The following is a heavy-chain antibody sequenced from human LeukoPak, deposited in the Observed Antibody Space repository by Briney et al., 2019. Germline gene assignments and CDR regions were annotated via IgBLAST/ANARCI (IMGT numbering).Heavy chain of an antibody. J-gene: IGHJ4*02. CDR1: GFTFRNFD. D-gene: IGHD1-26*01. CDR3: AREGPWDNFDY. V-gene: IGHV3-48*03. CDR2: SSSDGPI. Sequence: GGSLRLSCAASGFTFRNFDMNWVRQAPGKGLEWLSKSSSDGPIYHADSVKGRFTVSRDNADNSLYLQMNSLTAEDTAVYYCAREGPWDNFDYWGQGTLVTVSS.